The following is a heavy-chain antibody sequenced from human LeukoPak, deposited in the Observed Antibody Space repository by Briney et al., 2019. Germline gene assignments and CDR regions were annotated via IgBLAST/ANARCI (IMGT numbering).Heavy chain of an antibody. CDR3: ARDGGGTSRPFDY. J-gene: IGHJ4*02. D-gene: IGHD2-2*01. V-gene: IGHV4-59*01. CDR1: GGSLSSYY. CDR2: IYYSGST. Sequence: PSETLSLTCTVSGGSLSSYYWSWIRQPPGEGLQWIGNIYYSGSTSYNPSLKGLVTMSVDTSKNQFSLKVSSVTAADTAVYYCARDGGGTSRPFDYWGQGTPVTVSS.